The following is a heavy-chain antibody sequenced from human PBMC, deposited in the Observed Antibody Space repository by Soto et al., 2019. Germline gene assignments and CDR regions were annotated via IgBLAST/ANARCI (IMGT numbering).Heavy chain of an antibody. D-gene: IGHD3-22*01. J-gene: IGHJ4*02. CDR3: ARGPYYYDSTGYEIDY. V-gene: IGHV1-18*04. CDR1: GYPFTSYG. CDR2: ISAYNGNT. Sequence: ASVKWSCRSSGYPFTSYGISWVRQAPGQGLEWMGWISAYNGNTNYAQKLQGRVTMTTDTSTSTAYMELRSLRSDDTAVYYCARGPYYYDSTGYEIDYRGQQNVLTIS.